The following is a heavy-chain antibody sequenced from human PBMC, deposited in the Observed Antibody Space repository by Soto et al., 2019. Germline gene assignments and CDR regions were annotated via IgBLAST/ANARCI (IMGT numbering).Heavy chain of an antibody. Sequence: SVKVSCEASGGTFSSYAISWVRQAPVQGLEWMGGIIPIFGTANYAQKFQGRVTITADESTSTAYMELSSLRSEDTAVYYCARAVRRGKYCSSTSCYYNWFDPWGQGTLVTVSS. V-gene: IGHV1-69*01. CDR2: IIPIFGTA. J-gene: IGHJ5*02. CDR3: ARAVRRGKYCSSTSCYYNWFDP. CDR1: GGTFSSYA. D-gene: IGHD2-2*01.